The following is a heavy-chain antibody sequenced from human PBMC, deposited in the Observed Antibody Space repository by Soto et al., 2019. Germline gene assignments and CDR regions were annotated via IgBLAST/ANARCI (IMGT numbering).Heavy chain of an antibody. CDR1: GFSFTNYE. CDR3: ARESFSASPNFFDY. CDR2: IGLSGDTV. J-gene: IGHJ4*02. V-gene: IGHV3-48*03. Sequence: GGSLRLSCAVSGFSFTNYEMNWVRQAPGKGLEWIAYIGLSGDTVYYADSVKGRFTISRDHAKNSLELQMNSLRADDTALYYCARESFSASPNFFDYWGRGTQVTVSS. D-gene: IGHD3-16*01.